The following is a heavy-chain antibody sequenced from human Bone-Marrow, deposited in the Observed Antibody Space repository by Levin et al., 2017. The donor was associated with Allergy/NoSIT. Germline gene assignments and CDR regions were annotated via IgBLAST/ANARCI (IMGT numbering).Heavy chain of an antibody. D-gene: IGHD2-15*01. CDR2: IYWVDEK. CDR1: GFSLSTIGGG. CDR3: AHRGYCTGGSCYSSGNWFDP. V-gene: IGHV2-5*02. J-gene: IGHJ5*02. Sequence: SGPTLVKPTQTLTLTCAFSGFSLSTIGGGGAGIRRPPGKAWEWLALIYWVDEKGYSPSLKNRLTITKDTSKNQVVLTITNMDPVDTATYYCAHRGYCTGGSCYSSGNWFDPWGQGTLVTVSS.